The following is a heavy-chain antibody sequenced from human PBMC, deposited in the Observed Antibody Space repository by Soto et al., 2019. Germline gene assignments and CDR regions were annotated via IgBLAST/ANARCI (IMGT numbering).Heavy chain of an antibody. CDR1: GYTFTGYY. V-gene: IGHV1-2*04. J-gene: IGHJ4*02. CDR3: ARAYSSGWYHFDY. CDR2: INPNSGGT. D-gene: IGHD6-19*01. Sequence: SVRVACKASGYTFTGYYMHWVRQAPGQGLEWMGWINPNSGGTNYAQKFQGWVTMTRDTSISTAYMELSRLRSDDTAVYYCARAYSSGWYHFDYWGQGTLVTVSS.